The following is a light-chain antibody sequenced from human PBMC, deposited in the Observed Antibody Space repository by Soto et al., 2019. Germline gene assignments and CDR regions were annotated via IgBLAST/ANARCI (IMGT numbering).Light chain of an antibody. CDR3: QQFYGTPLT. CDR1: QSVLYSSNNKNY. Sequence: DIVMTQSPDSLAVSLCERATINCKSSQSVLYSSNNKNYLAWYQQKPGQPPKLIIYWASTRESGVPDRFSGSGPGTDFTLTISSLQAEDVAVYYCQQFYGTPLTFGGGTKVEIK. J-gene: IGKJ4*01. V-gene: IGKV4-1*01. CDR2: WAS.